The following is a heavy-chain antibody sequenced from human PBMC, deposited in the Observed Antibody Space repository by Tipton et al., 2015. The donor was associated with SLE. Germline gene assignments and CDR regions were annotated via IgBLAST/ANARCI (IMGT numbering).Heavy chain of an antibody. CDR3: ARGAKERITLVRVRPYYFDY. CDR1: GGSISSGSYY. V-gene: IGHV4-61*09. J-gene: IGHJ4*01. CDR2: IYTSGST. D-gene: IGHD3-10*01. Sequence: TLSLTCTVSGGSISSGSYYWSWIRQPAGKGLEWIGHIYTSGSTNYNPSFKSRVTISVDTSKNQFSLKLSSVTAADTAVYYCARGAKERITLVRVRPYYFDYWGQGSLVTVSS.